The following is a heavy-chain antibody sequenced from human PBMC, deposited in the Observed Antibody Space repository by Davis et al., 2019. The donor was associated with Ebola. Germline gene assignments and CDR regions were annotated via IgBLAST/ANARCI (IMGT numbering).Heavy chain of an antibody. Sequence: GESLKISCAASGFTISSYWMMWVRQAPGEGLVWVSHISSDGSFTNYADSVKGRFTISRDDAKNTLFLQMNSLRAEDTAVYYCGISPGAYCYGYCQGSWGQGTLVTVSS. CDR3: GISPGAYCYGYCQGS. CDR2: ISSDGSFT. V-gene: IGHV3-74*01. J-gene: IGHJ4*02. CDR1: GFTISSYW. D-gene: IGHD2-21*01.